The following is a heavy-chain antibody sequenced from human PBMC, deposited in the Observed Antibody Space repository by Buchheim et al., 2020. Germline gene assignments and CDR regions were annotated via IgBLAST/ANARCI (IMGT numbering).Heavy chain of an antibody. J-gene: IGHJ6*02. V-gene: IGHV3-33*01. CDR2: IWYDGSNK. CDR3: ARGSLYYDFWSANRDYDYYYYGMDV. Sequence: QVQLVESGGGVVQPGRSLRLSCAASGFTFSSYGMHWVRQAPGKGLEWVAVIWYDGSNKYYADSVKGRFTISRDNSKNTLYLQMNSLRAEDTAVYYCARGSLYYDFWSANRDYDYYYYGMDVWGQGTT. D-gene: IGHD3-3*01. CDR1: GFTFSSYG.